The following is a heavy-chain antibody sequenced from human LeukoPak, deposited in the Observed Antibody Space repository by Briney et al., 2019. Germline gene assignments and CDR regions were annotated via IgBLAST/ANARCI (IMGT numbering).Heavy chain of an antibody. D-gene: IGHD2-8*01. CDR3: AKDLRPDGVDNFDH. CDR1: GFNFNSYT. Sequence: GGSLRLSCAASGFNFNSYTMNWVRQAPGKGLQWVANILASGSPTYYADSVKGRFIISRDNSKNTVYLQMNSLRVEDTAIYYCAKDLRPDGVDNFDHWGQGILITVSS. CDR2: ILASGSPT. V-gene: IGHV3-23*01. J-gene: IGHJ4*02.